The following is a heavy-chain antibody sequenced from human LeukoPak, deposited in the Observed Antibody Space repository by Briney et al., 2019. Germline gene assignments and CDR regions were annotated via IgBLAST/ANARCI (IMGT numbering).Heavy chain of an antibody. CDR2: IYHSGST. J-gene: IGHJ4*02. D-gene: IGHD5-18*01. V-gene: IGHV4-38-2*01. CDR1: GYSISSGYY. CDR3: ARARPGYSYAL. Sequence: SETLSLTCAVFGYSISSGYYWGWIRQPPGKGLEWIGSIYHSGSTYYNPSLKSRVTISVDTSKNQFSLKLSSVTAADTAVYYCARARPGYSYALWGQGTLVTVSS.